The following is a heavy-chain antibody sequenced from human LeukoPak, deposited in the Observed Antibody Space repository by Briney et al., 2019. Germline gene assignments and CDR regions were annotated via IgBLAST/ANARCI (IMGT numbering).Heavy chain of an antibody. CDR3: TRDRYCSSTSCSTFDY. CDR2: IRSKAYGGTT. J-gene: IGHJ4*02. V-gene: IGHV3-49*04. CDR1: GFTFGDYA. Sequence: GGSPRLSCTASGFTFGDYAMSWVRQAPGKGLEWVGFIRSKAYGGTTEYAASVKGRFTISRDDSKSIAYLQMNSLKTEDTAVYYCTRDRYCSSTSCSTFDYWGQGTLVTVSS. D-gene: IGHD2-2*01.